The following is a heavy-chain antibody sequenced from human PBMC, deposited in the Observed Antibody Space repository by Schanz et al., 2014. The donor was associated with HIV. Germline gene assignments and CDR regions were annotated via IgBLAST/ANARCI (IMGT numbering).Heavy chain of an antibody. CDR2: ISFSSSYI. Sequence: EVQLVESGGGLVKPGGSLRLSCAASGFTFSSYSMNWVRQAPGKGLEWVSSISFSSSYIYYADSVKGRFTISRDNAKNSLYLQMNSLRTEDTAVYYRPRGDTAIAFDIWGQGTLVTVSS. D-gene: IGHD5-18*01. CDR1: GFTFSSYS. CDR3: PRGDTAIAFDI. J-gene: IGHJ3*02. V-gene: IGHV3-21*01.